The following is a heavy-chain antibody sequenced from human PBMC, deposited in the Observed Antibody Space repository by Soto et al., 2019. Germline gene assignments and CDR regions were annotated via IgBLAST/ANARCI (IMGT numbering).Heavy chain of an antibody. D-gene: IGHD6-19*01. J-gene: IGHJ4*02. Sequence: PGGSLRLSCAASGFPFGENAMSWVRQAPGKGLEWVSGISDSGATTYYADSVRGRFTISRDNSKNTLYLQMKSLRAEDSASYYCAKEDTSSGSLDYWAQGALVTSPQ. CDR3: AKEDTSSGSLDY. CDR2: ISDSGATT. CDR1: GFPFGENA. V-gene: IGHV3-23*01.